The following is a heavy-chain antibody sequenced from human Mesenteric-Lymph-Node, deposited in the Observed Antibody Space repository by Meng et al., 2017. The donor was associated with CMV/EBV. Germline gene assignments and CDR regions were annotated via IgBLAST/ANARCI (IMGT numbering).Heavy chain of an antibody. V-gene: IGHV1-69*01. D-gene: IGHD3-9*01. Sequence: FTSYARNWVRQAPGQGLEWMGGIIPIFGTANYAQKFQGRVTITADESTSTAYMELSSLRSEDTAVYYCATTAGYDILTGYPTEFDYWGQGTLVTVSS. CDR1: FTSYA. J-gene: IGHJ4*02. CDR3: ATTAGYDILTGYPTEFDY. CDR2: IIPIFGTA.